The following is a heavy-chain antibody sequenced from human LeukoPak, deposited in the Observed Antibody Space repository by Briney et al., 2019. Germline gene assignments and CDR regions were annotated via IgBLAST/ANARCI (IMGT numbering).Heavy chain of an antibody. CDR2: IYYSGST. CDR1: GGSISSRGYY. V-gene: IGHV4-39*02. D-gene: IGHD3-3*01. J-gene: IGHJ6*03. Sequence: SETLSLTCTVSGGSISSRGYYWGWIRQPPGKGLEWIGSIYYSGSTYYNPSLKSRVTISVDTSKNHFSLKLSSVTAADTAVYYCASSDFYYMEVWGRGTTVTVSS. CDR3: ASSDFYYMEV.